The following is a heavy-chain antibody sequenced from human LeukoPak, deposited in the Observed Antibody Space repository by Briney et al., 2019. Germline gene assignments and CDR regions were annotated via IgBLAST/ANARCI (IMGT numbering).Heavy chain of an antibody. D-gene: IGHD5-12*01. CDR2: ITNDGSGA. CDR3: ARDIATTPVH. V-gene: IGHV3-74*01. J-gene: IGHJ4*02. CDR1: GFTFSNYW. Sequence: GGSLRLSCTASGFTFSNYWMHWVRQAPGKGLVWVSRITNDGSGATYADSVKGRFTISRDNAKNTVYLQMNSLRAEDTAVYYCARDIATTPVHWGQGTLVTVPS.